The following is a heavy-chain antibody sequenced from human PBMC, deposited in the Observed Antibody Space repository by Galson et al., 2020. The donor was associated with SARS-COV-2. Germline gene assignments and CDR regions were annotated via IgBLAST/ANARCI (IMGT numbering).Heavy chain of an antibody. CDR1: GFTFSGSA. CDR3: TRLNNAADY. J-gene: IGHJ4*02. Sequence: GGSLRLSCAASGFTFSGSAMHWVRQASGKGLEWVGRIRSKANSYATAYAASVKGRFTISRDDSKNTAYLQMNSLKTEDTAVYYCTRLNNAADYWGQGTLVTVSS. D-gene: IGHD1-20*01. CDR2: IRSKANSYAT. V-gene: IGHV3-73*01.